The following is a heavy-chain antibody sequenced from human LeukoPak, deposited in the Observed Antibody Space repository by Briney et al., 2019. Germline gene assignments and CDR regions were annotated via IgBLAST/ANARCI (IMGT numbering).Heavy chain of an antibody. D-gene: IGHD4-17*01. Sequence: GGSLRLSCAASGFTFSSYYMSWVRQAPGKGLEWVANIKQDGSEKQYVDSVKGRFTISRDNVENSLYLQMKSLSAEDTGVYYCAGAGSYDFGDYGWNYWGQGALVTVSS. J-gene: IGHJ4*02. CDR2: IKQDGSEK. V-gene: IGHV3-7*01. CDR3: AGAGSYDFGDYGWNY. CDR1: GFTFSSYY.